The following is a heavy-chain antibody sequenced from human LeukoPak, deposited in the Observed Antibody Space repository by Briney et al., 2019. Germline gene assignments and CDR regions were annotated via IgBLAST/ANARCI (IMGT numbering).Heavy chain of an antibody. V-gene: IGHV4-30-2*01. CDR3: ARAQYCSSTSCYSDWFDP. CDR1: GGSISSGGYS. J-gene: IGHJ5*02. D-gene: IGHD2-2*01. CDR2: IYHSGST. Sequence: PSQTLSLTCAVSGGSISSGGYSWSWIRQPPGKGLEWIGYIYHSGSTYYNPSLKSRVTISVDRSKNQSSLKLSSVTAADTAVYYCARAQYCSSTSCYSDWFDPWGQGTLVTVSS.